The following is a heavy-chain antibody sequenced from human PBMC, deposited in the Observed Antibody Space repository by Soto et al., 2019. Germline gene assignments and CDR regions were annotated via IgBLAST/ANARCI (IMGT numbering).Heavy chain of an antibody. Sequence: ASVKVSCKASGYTFTSYGISWVRQAPGQGLEWMGWISAYNGNTNYAQKLQGRVTMTTDTSTSTAYMELRSLRSDDTAVYYCARDGLSYYDFWSGYYTGIFDYWGQGTLVTVSS. J-gene: IGHJ4*02. CDR1: GYTFTSYG. V-gene: IGHV1-18*01. CDR3: ARDGLSYYDFWSGYYTGIFDY. D-gene: IGHD3-3*01. CDR2: ISAYNGNT.